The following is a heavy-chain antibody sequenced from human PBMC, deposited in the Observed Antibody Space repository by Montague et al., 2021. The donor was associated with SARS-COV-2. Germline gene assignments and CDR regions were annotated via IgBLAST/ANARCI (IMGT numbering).Heavy chain of an antibody. CDR2: FYHSGYT. Sequence: SETLSLTCSVSGFSISSGFYWAWIRQSPGKGPEWIGTFYHSGYTHYNPXXKCRVTVSIDTSKNQFSLTVTSVTAADTAVYFFARRGYTGSDYFDYWGQGTLVTVSS. V-gene: IGHV4-38-2*01. CDR3: ARRGYTGSDYFDY. CDR1: GFSISSGFY. J-gene: IGHJ4*02. D-gene: IGHD5-12*01.